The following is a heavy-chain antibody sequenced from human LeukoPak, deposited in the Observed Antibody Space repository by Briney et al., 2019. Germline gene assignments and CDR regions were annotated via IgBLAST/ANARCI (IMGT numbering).Heavy chain of an antibody. V-gene: IGHV4-59*01. D-gene: IGHD2-15*01. CDR3: ARRVVAAHNWFDP. CDR1: GDSITNSY. J-gene: IGHJ5*02. Sequence: PSETLSLTCTVSGDSITNSYWAWIRQSPGKGLEWIGHTYHSGSSAYHPSLKSRVSMLVDTSTNQLFLNLTSVTAADTAAYYCARRVVAAHNWFDPWGQGTLVTVSS. CDR2: TYHSGSS.